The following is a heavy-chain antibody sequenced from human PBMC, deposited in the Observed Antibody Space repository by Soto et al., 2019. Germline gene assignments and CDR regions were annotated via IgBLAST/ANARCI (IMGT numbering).Heavy chain of an antibody. Sequence: GGSLRLSCAASGFTVSSNYVSWVRQAPGKGLEWVSVIYSGGTTYYADSVKGRFTISRDNSKNTLYLQMNSLRAEDTAVYFCARETGARKYYYYYYGMDVWGQGTTVTVSS. CDR2: IYSGGTT. V-gene: IGHV3-66*01. J-gene: IGHJ6*02. D-gene: IGHD6-6*01. CDR1: GFTVSSNY. CDR3: ARETGARKYYYYYYGMDV.